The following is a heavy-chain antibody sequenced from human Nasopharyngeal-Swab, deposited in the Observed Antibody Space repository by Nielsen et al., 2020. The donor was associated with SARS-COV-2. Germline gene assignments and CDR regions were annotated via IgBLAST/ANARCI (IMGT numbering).Heavy chain of an antibody. CDR3: TRDIGGKYGY. CDR1: GFTFSSYA. Sequence: GESLKISCAASGFTFSSYAMHWVRQAPGKGLEWVAVILYDGRKYYADSVKGRFTISRDNSKNTLYLQMNSLRAEDTAVYYCTRDIGGKYGYWGQGNLVTVSS. CDR2: ILYDGRK. D-gene: IGHD4-23*01. J-gene: IGHJ4*02. V-gene: IGHV3-30*04.